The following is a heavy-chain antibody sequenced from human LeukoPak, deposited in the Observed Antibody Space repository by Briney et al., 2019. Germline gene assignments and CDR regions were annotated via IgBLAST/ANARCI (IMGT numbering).Heavy chain of an antibody. J-gene: IGHJ4*02. Sequence: ASVKVSCKASGYTFTGYYMHWVRQAPGQGLEWMGRINPNSGGTNYAQKFQGRVTMTRDTSISTAYVELSRLRSDDTAVYYCARDYGDFSYYFDHWGQGTLVTVSS. CDR1: GYTFTGYY. D-gene: IGHD4-17*01. CDR3: ARDYGDFSYYFDH. CDR2: INPNSGGT. V-gene: IGHV1-2*06.